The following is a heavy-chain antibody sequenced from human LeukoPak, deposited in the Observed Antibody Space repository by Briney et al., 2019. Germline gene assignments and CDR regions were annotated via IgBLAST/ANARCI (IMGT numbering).Heavy chain of an antibody. CDR3: TRGTAYCGGDCYLSYYYMDV. V-gene: IGHV3-73*01. CDR1: GFTFSGSA. CDR2: IRSKANSYAT. D-gene: IGHD2-21*02. J-gene: IGHJ6*03. Sequence: PGGSLRLSCAASGFTFSGSAMHWVRQASGKGLEWVGRIRSKANSYATAYAASVKGRFTISRDDSKNTAYLQMNSLKTEDTAVYYCTRGTAYCGGDCYLSYYYMDVWGKGTTVTISS.